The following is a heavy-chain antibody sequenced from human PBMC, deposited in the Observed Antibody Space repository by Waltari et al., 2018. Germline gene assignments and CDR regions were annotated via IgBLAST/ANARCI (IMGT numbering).Heavy chain of an antibody. Sequence: QVQLQQWGAGLLKPSETLSLTCAVYGGSFSGYYWSWIRQPPGKGLEWIGEINHSGSTNYNPSLRSRGTISVDTSKNQVSLKVGSVSAADTAVYYCARGIVLIYWGQGTLVTVSS. CDR2: INHSGST. V-gene: IGHV4-34*01. CDR3: ARGIVLIY. J-gene: IGHJ4*02. CDR1: GGSFSGYY. D-gene: IGHD2-8*01.